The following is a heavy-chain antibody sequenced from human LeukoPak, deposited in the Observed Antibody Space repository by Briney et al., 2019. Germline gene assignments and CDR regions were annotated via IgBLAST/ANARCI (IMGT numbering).Heavy chain of an antibody. V-gene: IGHV4-59*01. CDR1: GGSIDSYY. CDR2: FYDTRSP. D-gene: IGHD3-10*01. Sequence: SETLSLTCTVSGGSIDSYYWSWIRQPPGKGLEWIGYFYDTRSPKYNPSLERRVTISVDMSRNQFSLNPTSVTAADTAVYYCARGRGSLTYWGQGTLATVSS. CDR3: ARGRGSLTY. J-gene: IGHJ4*02.